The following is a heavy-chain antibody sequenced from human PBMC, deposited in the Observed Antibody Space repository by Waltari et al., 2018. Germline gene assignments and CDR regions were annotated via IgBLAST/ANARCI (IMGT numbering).Heavy chain of an antibody. CDR3: VGHRFGSGSYFDY. D-gene: IGHD3-10*01. J-gene: IGHJ4*02. CDR1: GFIVSSNY. V-gene: IGHV3-53*01. CDR2: MYSGGSS. Sequence: EVQVVESGGGLIQPGGSLRLSCAVSGFIVSSNYMSWVRQAPGKGLEWVSVMYSGGSSYYVDSVKGRFTISIDNSKNTIYLEMNSLRGEDTAVYFCVGHRFGSGSYFDYWGQGTPVTVSS.